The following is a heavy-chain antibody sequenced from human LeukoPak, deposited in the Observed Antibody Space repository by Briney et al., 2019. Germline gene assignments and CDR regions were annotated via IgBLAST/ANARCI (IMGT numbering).Heavy chain of an antibody. CDR3: ARDYDFWSGYYSDYFNA. CDR2: ISSSSSTI. CDR1: GFTFSSYS. J-gene: IGHJ4*02. Sequence: GGSLRLSCAASGFTFSSYSMNWVRQAPGKGLEWVSYISSSSSTIYYADSVKGRFTISRDNAKNSLYLQMNSLRAEDTAVYYCARDYDFWSGYYSDYFNAWGQGILVTVSS. V-gene: IGHV3-48*04. D-gene: IGHD3-3*01.